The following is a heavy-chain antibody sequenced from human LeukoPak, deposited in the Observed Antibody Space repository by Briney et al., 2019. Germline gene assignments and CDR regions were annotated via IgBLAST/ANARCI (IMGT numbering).Heavy chain of an antibody. Sequence: SETLSLTCSVSDVSINSSYWGWIRQPPGKGLEWIGSIYYSGSTYYNPSLKSRVTISVDTSKNQFSLKLSSVTAADTAVYYCASLTVTTYAFDIWGQGTMVTVSS. CDR2: IYYSGST. V-gene: IGHV4-39*01. CDR1: DVSINSSY. J-gene: IGHJ3*02. D-gene: IGHD4-17*01. CDR3: ASLTVTTYAFDI.